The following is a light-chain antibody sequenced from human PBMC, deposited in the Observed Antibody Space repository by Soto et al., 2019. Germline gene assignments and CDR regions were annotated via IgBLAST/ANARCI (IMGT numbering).Light chain of an antibody. CDR1: QSISSW. J-gene: IGKJ1*01. Sequence: DIQMTQSPSTLSASVGDRVTITCRASQSISSWLAWYQQKPGKAPKLLIYDASSLESGVPSRFSGSGSGTHFTFTITSLQPEDIATYYCLQYNGYYRTFGQGTKVDIK. CDR2: DAS. V-gene: IGKV1-5*01. CDR3: LQYNGYYRT.